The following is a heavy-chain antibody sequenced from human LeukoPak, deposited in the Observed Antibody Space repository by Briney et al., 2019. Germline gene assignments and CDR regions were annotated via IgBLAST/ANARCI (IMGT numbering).Heavy chain of an antibody. CDR1: GGSISCGSYY. CDR3: ARGSGLWRGDAFDI. Sequence: SQTLSLTCTVSGGSISCGSYYWSWIRQPAGKGLEWIGRIYTSGSTNYNPSLKSRVTISVDTSKNQFSLKLSSVTAADTAVYYCARGSGLWRGDAFDIWGQGTMVTVSS. J-gene: IGHJ3*02. CDR2: IYTSGST. D-gene: IGHD3-16*01. V-gene: IGHV4-61*02.